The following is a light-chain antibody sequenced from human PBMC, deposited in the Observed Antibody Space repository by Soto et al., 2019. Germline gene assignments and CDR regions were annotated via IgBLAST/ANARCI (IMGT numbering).Light chain of an antibody. J-gene: IGKJ1*01. CDR1: QSISNN. Sequence: DIVMTQSPATLSVSPGERATLSCRASQSISNNLAWYQQKPGQAPRLLIYGASTRATAIPARFSGSGSGTEITLTISSLQSEDFAFYYCQQYNNWPVTFGQGTKVDIK. CDR3: QQYNNWPVT. CDR2: GAS. V-gene: IGKV3-15*01.